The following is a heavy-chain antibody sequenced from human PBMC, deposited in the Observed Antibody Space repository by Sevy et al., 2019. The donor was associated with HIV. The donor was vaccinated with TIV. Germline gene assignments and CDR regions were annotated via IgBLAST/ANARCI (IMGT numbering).Heavy chain of an antibody. Sequence: SETLSHTCAIYGGSFSGYYWSWIRQPPGKGLEWIGEINHSGSTNYNPSLKSRVTISVDTSKNQFSLKLSSVTAADTALYYCARHCSGTSCSHAFDIWGQGTMVTVSS. CDR3: ARHCSGTSCSHAFDI. CDR2: INHSGST. CDR1: GGSFSGYY. J-gene: IGHJ3*02. V-gene: IGHV4-34*01. D-gene: IGHD2-2*01.